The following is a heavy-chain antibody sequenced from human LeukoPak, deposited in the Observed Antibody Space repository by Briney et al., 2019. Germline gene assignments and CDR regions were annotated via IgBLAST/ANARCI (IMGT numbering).Heavy chain of an antibody. D-gene: IGHD3-22*01. Sequence: GGSLRLSCAASGFTFSSYEMNWVRQAPGKGLEWVSYISSSGSTIYYADSVKGRFTISRDNAKNSLYLQMNSLRAEDTAVYYCARDSYDSSGYYLTSDYWGQGTLVTVSS. V-gene: IGHV3-48*03. CDR1: GFTFSSYE. CDR3: ARDSYDSSGYYLTSDY. J-gene: IGHJ4*02. CDR2: ISSSGSTI.